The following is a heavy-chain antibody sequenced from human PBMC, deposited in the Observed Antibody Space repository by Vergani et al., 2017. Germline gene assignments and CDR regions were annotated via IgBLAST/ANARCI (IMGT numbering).Heavy chain of an antibody. D-gene: IGHD3-10*02. V-gene: IGHV7-4-1*02. Sequence: QVQLVQSGSELKKPGASVKVSSEASGYTFTDYAMTWVRQAPGQGLEWMGRINTNTGNPTYAQGLTGRFVLSLDTSVSTAYLQINRLKAEATAVCCCARADVVASDYGGMDVWGEGTKVT. CDR2: INTNTGNP. CDR3: ARADVVASDYGGMDV. J-gene: IGHJ6*02. CDR1: GYTFTDYA.